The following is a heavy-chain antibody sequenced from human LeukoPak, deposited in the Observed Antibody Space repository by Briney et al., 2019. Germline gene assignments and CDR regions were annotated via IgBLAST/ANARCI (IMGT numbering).Heavy chain of an antibody. D-gene: IGHD3-10*02. Sequence: PGGSLRLSCAASGFTFSSFGMSWVRQAPGKGLEWVSAISGSGGSTYYADSVKGRFTISRDNLKNTLYLQMNSLRAEDTAVYYCAELGITMIGGVWGKGTTVTISS. CDR2: ISGSGGST. V-gene: IGHV3-23*01. J-gene: IGHJ6*04. CDR3: AELGITMIGGV. CDR1: GFTFSSFG.